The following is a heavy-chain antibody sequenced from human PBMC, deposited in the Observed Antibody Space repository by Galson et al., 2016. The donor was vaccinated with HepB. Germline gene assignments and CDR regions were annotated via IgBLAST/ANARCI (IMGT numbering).Heavy chain of an antibody. CDR3: AADYHDTYFDP. J-gene: IGHJ5*02. D-gene: IGHD3-16*02. V-gene: IGHV1-58*01. CDR1: GFTFSSST. CDR2: IGVGSGDI. Sequence: SCAASGFTFSSSTVQWVRQARGQRLEWIGWIGVGSGDISYAQKFQERVTITSDTSTSTAYMELSSLRSEDTAVYYCAADYHDTYFDPRGQGTLVTVSS.